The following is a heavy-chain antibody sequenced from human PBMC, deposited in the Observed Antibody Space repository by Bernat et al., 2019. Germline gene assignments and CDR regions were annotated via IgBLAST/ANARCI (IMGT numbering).Heavy chain of an antibody. J-gene: IGHJ4*02. CDR1: GYSISSGYY. CDR2: IYHSGST. CDR3: ARDLNDNPYSSGWYGY. D-gene: IGHD6-19*01. V-gene: IGHV4-38-2*02. Sequence: QVQLQELGPGLVKPSETLSLTCAVSGYSISSGYYWGWIRQPPGKGLEWIGSIYHSGSTYYNPSLKSRVTISVDTSKNQFSLQLSSVTAADTAVYYCARDLNDNPYSSGWYGYWGQGTLVTVSS.